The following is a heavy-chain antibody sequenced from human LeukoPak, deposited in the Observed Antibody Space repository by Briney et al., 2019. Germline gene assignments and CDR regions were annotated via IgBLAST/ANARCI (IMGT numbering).Heavy chain of an antibody. CDR2: IYSGGST. V-gene: IGHV3-66*01. J-gene: IGHJ6*02. D-gene: IGHD5-18*01. CDR3: AAAMVTLSYYGMDV. CDR1: GFTVSSNY. Sequence: GGSLRLSCAASGFTVSSNYMSWVRQAPGKGLEWVSVIYSGGSTYYADSVKGRFTISRDSSKNTLYLQMNSLRAEDTAVYYCAAAMVTLSYYGMDVWGQGTTVTVSS.